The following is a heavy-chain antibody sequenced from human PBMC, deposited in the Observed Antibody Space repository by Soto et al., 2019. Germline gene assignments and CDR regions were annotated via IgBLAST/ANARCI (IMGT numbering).Heavy chain of an antibody. V-gene: IGHV1-18*01. D-gene: IGHD2-15*01. CDR1: GYSFTTYG. CDR3: IKERQHCSGGSCYSVHFEY. Sequence: QVQMVQSGVEVKEPGASVEVSCKASGYSFTTYGISWVRQAPGQGLEWMGWMSAYNGNTNYAQKFQSRVAMTRDTSAGTAYMELRSLRSDDTAVYYCIKERQHCSGGSCYSVHFEYWGQGTLVTVSS. J-gene: IGHJ4*02. CDR2: MSAYNGNT.